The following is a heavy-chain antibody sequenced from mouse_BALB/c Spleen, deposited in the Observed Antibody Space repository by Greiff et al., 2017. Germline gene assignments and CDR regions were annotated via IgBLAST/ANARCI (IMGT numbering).Heavy chain of an antibody. CDR1: GYTFTNYW. V-gene: IGHV1-63*02. Sequence: VQLQQSGAELVRPGTSVKISCKASGYTFTNYWLGWVKQRPGHGLEWIGDIYPGGGYTNYNEKFKGKATLTADTSSSTAYMQLSSLTSEDSAVYFCARSDGRRDAMDYWGQGTSVTVSS. D-gene: IGHD2-3*01. CDR3: ARSDGRRDAMDY. CDR2: IYPGGGYT. J-gene: IGHJ4*01.